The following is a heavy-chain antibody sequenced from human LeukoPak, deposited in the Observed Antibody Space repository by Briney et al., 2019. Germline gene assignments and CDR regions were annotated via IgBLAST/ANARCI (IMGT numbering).Heavy chain of an antibody. CDR1: GFTVRSNY. CDR3: ATSGLSRFGF. CDR2: IYSGGST. V-gene: IGHV3-53*01. D-gene: IGHD2/OR15-2a*01. J-gene: IGHJ4*02. Sequence: GGSLRLSCAASGFTVRSNYMSGVRRAPGKGLGWVSVIYSGGSTYYADSVKGRFTISRDNSKNTLYLQMNSLRAEDTAVYYCATSGLSRFGFWGQGTLVTVSS.